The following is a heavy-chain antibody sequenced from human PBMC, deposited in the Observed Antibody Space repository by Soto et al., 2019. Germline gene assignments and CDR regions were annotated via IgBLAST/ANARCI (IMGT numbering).Heavy chain of an antibody. CDR3: ARSGRAILYYYYGMDV. CDR1: GFTFSSYE. J-gene: IGHJ6*02. V-gene: IGHV3-48*03. D-gene: IGHD3-10*01. CDR2: ISSSGSTI. Sequence: GGSLRLSCAASGFTFSSYEMNWVRQAPGKGLEWVSYISSSGSTIYYADSVKGRFTISRDNAKNSLYLQMNSLRAEDTAVYYCARSGRAILYYYYGMDVWGQGTTVTVSS.